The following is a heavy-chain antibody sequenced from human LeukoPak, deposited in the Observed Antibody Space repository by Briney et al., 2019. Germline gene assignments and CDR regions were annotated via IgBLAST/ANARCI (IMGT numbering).Heavy chain of an antibody. Sequence: GGSLRLSCAASGFTLDDYAMQWVRQAPGKGLEWVSGISWNSGSIGYADSVKGRFTISRDNAKNSLYLQMNSLRAEDTALYYCANAGSWDTTNFDYWGQGTLVTVSS. CDR3: ANAGSWDTTNFDY. CDR2: ISWNSGSI. J-gene: IGHJ4*02. D-gene: IGHD6-13*01. CDR1: GFTLDDYA. V-gene: IGHV3-9*01.